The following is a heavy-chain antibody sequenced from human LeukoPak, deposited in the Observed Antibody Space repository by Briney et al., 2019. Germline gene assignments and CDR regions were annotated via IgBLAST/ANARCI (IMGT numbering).Heavy chain of an antibody. Sequence: GGSLRLSCAASGFTFSDYYMSWIRQAPGKGLEWVSYISSSGSTIYYADSVKGRFTISRDNAKNSLYLQMNSLRAEDTAVYYCARGVGSSWPYYYYYGMDVWGQGTTVTVSS. J-gene: IGHJ6*02. CDR3: ARGVGSSWPYYYYYGMDV. D-gene: IGHD6-13*01. CDR1: GFTFSDYY. V-gene: IGHV3-11*01. CDR2: ISSSGSTI.